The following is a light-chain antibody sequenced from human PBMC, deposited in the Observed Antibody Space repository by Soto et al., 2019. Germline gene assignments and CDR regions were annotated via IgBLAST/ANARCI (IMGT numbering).Light chain of an antibody. CDR1: QGISNY. Sequence: DIQMTQSPSSLSASVGDRVTITCRASQGISNYLAWYQQKPGKVPKLLIYAASTLQSGVPSRFSGSGSGTDFTLTISSRQPEDVATYYCQKYNSAPHSTFGPGTKVDIK. CDR2: AAS. CDR3: QKYNSAPHST. V-gene: IGKV1-27*01. J-gene: IGKJ3*01.